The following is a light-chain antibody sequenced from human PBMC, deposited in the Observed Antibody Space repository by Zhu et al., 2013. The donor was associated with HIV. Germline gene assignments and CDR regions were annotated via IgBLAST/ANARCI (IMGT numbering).Light chain of an antibody. CDR3: QQYGASVT. CDR2: GAS. CDR1: QSVSSSY. V-gene: IGKV3-20*01. Sequence: EIVLTQSPDTLSVSPGERATLSCRASQSVSSSYLAWYQQKPGQAPRLLIYGASTRATGIPDRFSGSGSGTDFTLTISRLESEDFVVYYCQQYGASVTFGQGTRLEIK. J-gene: IGKJ5*01.